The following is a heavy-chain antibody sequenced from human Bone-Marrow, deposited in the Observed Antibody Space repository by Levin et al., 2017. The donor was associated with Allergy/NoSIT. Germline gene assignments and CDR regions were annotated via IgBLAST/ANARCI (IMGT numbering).Heavy chain of an antibody. CDR1: GSSITGGGYY. Sequence: SETLSLTCTVSGSSITGGGYYWSWIRQHPGKGLEWIGYIYYSVRTYYNPSLKSRVTISMDTSKNQFSLKLTSITAADTALYSCARDRGTGTAAWFDPWGQGTLVTVSS. CDR3: ARDRGTGTAAWFDP. CDR2: IYYSVRT. J-gene: IGHJ5*02. D-gene: IGHD1-1*01. V-gene: IGHV4-31*03.